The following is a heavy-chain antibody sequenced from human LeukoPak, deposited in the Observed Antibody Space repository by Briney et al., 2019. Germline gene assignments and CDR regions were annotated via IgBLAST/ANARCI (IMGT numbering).Heavy chain of an antibody. V-gene: IGHV4-39*07. CDR3: ARVLLYSYGYIDY. D-gene: IGHD5-18*01. Sequence: SETLSLTCTVSGGSISSSSYYWGWIRQPPGKGLEWIGSIYYSGSTYHNSSLKSRVTISVDTSKNQFSLKLSPVTAADTAVYYCARVLLYSYGYIDYWGQGTLVTVSS. CDR2: IYYSGST. CDR1: GGSISSSSYY. J-gene: IGHJ4*02.